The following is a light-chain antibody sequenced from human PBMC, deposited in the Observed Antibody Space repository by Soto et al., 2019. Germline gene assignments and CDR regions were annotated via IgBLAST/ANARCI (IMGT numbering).Light chain of an antibody. J-gene: IGLJ1*01. V-gene: IGLV1-44*01. CDR1: SSNIGSKT. Sequence: QSVLTQPPSGNGTPGQRVTISCSGSSSNIGSKTVNWYQQLPGTAPKLLIYSNYQRPSGVPDRFSGSKSGTSASLAISGLQSEDEADYYCAAWDASLNGYVFGTGTKVTVL. CDR3: AAWDASLNGYV. CDR2: SNY.